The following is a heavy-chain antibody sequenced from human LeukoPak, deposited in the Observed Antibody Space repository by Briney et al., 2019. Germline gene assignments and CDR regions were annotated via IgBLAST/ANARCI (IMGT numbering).Heavy chain of an antibody. CDR3: ARFEGYQLRRMGFYYYMDV. V-gene: IGHV4-59*13. CDR2: IYYSGST. Sequence: SETLSLTCTVSGGSISSYYWSWIRQVPGKGLEWIGCIYYSGSTNYNPSLKSRVTISIDTSKNQFSLNLSSVTAADTAVYYCARFEGYQLRRMGFYYYMDVWGKGTTVTVSS. J-gene: IGHJ6*03. D-gene: IGHD2-2*01. CDR1: GGSISSYY.